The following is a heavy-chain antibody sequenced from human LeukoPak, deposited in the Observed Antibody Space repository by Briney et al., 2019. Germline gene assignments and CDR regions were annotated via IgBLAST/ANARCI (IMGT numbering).Heavy chain of an antibody. CDR2: IKQDGSEK. D-gene: IGHD3-22*01. Sequence: QPGGSLRLSCAASGFTFSSYEMNWVRQAPGKGLEWVANIKQDGSEKYYVDSVKGRFTISRDNAKNSLYLQMNSLRAEDTAVYYCARDGSDSTGYYYALWGQGTLVTVSS. J-gene: IGHJ4*02. CDR3: ARDGSDSTGYYYAL. CDR1: GFTFSSYE. V-gene: IGHV3-7*01.